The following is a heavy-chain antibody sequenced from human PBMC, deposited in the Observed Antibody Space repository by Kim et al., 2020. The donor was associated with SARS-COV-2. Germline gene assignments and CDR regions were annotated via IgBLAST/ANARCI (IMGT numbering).Heavy chain of an antibody. D-gene: IGHD6-19*01. CDR1: GYSFTSYW. V-gene: IGHV5-51*01. CDR3: VSHYTRSGTDF. CDR2: IYPGDSDT. Sequence: GESLKISCKGSGYSFTSYWIGWVRQMPGKGLEWMGIIYPGDSDTRYSPSFQAQVTISAAQFISTAYLQWSSMKAPETAMYYCVSHYTRSGTDFWGQGTLVTVSS. J-gene: IGHJ4*02.